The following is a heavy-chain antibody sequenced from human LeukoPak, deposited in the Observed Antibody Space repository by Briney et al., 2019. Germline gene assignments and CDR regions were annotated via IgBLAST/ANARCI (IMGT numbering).Heavy chain of an antibody. J-gene: IGHJ4*02. D-gene: IGHD6-19*01. CDR2: IYHSGST. CDR1: GGSISSGGYS. Sequence: PWDTLSLTRAVSGGSISSGGYSWSWIRRPPGKGLEWIGYIYHSGSTYYNPSLKSRVTISVDRSKNQFSLKLSSVTAADTAVYYCARVSSGWSDYWGQGTLVTVSS. CDR3: ARVSSGWSDY. V-gene: IGHV4-30-2*01.